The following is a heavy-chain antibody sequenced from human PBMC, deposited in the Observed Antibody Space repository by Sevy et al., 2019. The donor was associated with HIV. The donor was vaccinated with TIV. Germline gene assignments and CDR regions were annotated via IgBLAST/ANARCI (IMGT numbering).Heavy chain of an antibody. D-gene: IGHD3-3*01. J-gene: IGHJ5*02. CDR3: ATHALSITIFGVVTRNWFDP. CDR2: IYHSGST. Sequence: SETLSLTCTVSGGSISRNSHYWGWIRQPPGKGLEWIGSIYHSGSTYYNPSLKSRVTISGETSKNQFSLKLSSVTAADTAVYYCATHALSITIFGVVTRNWFDPWGQGTLVTVSS. CDR1: GGSISRNSHY. V-gene: IGHV4-39*01.